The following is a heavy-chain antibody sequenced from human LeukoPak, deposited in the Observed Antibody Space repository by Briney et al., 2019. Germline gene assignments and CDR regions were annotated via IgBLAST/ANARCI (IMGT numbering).Heavy chain of an antibody. J-gene: IGHJ4*02. V-gene: IGHV3-30*02. CDR2: IRYDGSNK. D-gene: IGHD3-10*01. CDR1: GFTFSSYW. CDR3: AKGAYGSGSYVRGVFDY. Sequence: PGGSLRLSCAASGFTFSSYWMSWVRQAPGKGLEWVAFIRYDGSNKYYADSVKGRFTISRDNSKNTLYLQMNSLRAEDTAVYYCAKGAYGSGSYVRGVFDYWGQGTLVTVSS.